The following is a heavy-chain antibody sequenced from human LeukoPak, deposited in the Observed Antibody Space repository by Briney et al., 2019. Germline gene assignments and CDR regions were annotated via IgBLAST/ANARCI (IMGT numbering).Heavy chain of an antibody. CDR2: IYYSGST. D-gene: IGHD1-26*01. Sequence: PSETLSLTCTVSGGSISSYYWSWIRQPPGKGLEWIGYIYYSGSTNYNPSLKSRVTISVDTSKNQFSLKLSSVTAADTAVYYCANIVGATHGEKYFDYWGQGTLVTVSS. CDR1: GGSISSYY. V-gene: IGHV4-59*01. J-gene: IGHJ4*02. CDR3: ANIVGATHGEKYFDY.